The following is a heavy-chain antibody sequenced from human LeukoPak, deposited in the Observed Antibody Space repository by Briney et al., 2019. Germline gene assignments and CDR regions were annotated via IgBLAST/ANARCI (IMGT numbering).Heavy chain of an antibody. CDR3: ARDEAVLWFGELLNY. J-gene: IGHJ4*02. V-gene: IGHV1-18*01. D-gene: IGHD3-10*01. Sequence: GASVKVSCKASGYTFTSYGISWVRQAPGQGLEWMGCIRAYNGNTNYAQKLQGRVTMTTDTSTSTAYMELRSLRSDDTAVYYCARDEAVLWFGELLNYWGQGALVTVSS. CDR1: GYTFTSYG. CDR2: IRAYNGNT.